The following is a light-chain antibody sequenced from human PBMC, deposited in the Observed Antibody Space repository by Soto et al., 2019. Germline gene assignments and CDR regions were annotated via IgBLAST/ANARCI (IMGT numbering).Light chain of an antibody. CDR3: SSYTSSSTLAWV. CDR2: EVS. J-gene: IGLJ3*02. Sequence: QSALTQPASVSGSPGQSITISCTGTSSDVGGYNYVSWYQQHPGKAPKLMICEVSNRPSGVSYRFSGSKSGNTASLTISGLQAEDEADYYCSSYTSSSTLAWVFGGGTKLTVL. CDR1: SSDVGGYNY. V-gene: IGLV2-14*01.